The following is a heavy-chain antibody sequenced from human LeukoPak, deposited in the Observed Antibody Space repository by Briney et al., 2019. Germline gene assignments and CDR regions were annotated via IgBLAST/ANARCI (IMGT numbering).Heavy chain of an antibody. CDR3: ARSLLAVYFDF. V-gene: IGHV4-61*09. Sequence: SETLSLTCTVSGDSITNSRYYWNWIRQPAGKGLEWLGNVRSSGTTNYLPSLWSRVTVSLDTSKNQFSLKLTSVSAADTAVYYCARSLLAVYFDFWGPGIPVTVSS. CDR1: GDSITNSRYY. CDR2: VRSSGTT. J-gene: IGHJ4*02.